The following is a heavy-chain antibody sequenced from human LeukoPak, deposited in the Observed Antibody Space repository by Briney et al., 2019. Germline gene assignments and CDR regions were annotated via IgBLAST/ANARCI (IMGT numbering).Heavy chain of an antibody. CDR1: GGSFSNYY. D-gene: IGHD5-24*01. CDR2: INHSGST. CDR3: ARAASRRDGYNWND. J-gene: IGHJ4*02. V-gene: IGHV4-34*01. Sequence: SETLSLTCAVYGGSFSNYYWSWIRQPPGKGLEWIGEINHSGSTNYNPSLKSRVTISLDTSKNQFSLKLSSVTAADTAVYYCARAASRRDGYNWNDWGQGTLVTVSS.